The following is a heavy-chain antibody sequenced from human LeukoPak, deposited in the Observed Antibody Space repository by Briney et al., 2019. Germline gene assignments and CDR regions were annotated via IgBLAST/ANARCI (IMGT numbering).Heavy chain of an antibody. CDR2: INSDGSST. Sequence: GGSLRLSCVASGFTFSTYWMHWVRQAPGKGLVWVSRINSDGSSTSYADSVKGRFTISRDNAKNTLYLQMNSLRAEDTAVYYCVRIVGVPTADNYWGQGTLGTVSS. V-gene: IGHV3-74*01. J-gene: IGHJ4*02. CDR3: VRIVGVPTADNY. D-gene: IGHD2-2*01. CDR1: GFTFSTYW.